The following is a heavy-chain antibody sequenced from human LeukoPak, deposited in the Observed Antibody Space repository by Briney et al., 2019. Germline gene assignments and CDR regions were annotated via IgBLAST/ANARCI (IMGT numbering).Heavy chain of an antibody. V-gene: IGHV4-59*01. D-gene: IGHD1-26*01. CDR1: GGSISSYY. CDR3: ARARYSGSYYAVFDY. CDR2: IYYSGST. Sequence: PSETLSLTCTVSGGSISSYYWSWLRQPPGKGLEWIGYIYYSGSTNYNPSLKSRVTISVDTSKNQFSLKLSSVTAADTAVYYCARARYSGSYYAVFDYWGQGTLVTVSS. J-gene: IGHJ4*02.